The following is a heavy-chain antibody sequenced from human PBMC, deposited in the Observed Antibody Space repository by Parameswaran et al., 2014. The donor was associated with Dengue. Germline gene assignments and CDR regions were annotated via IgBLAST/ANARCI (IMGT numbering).Heavy chain of an antibody. Sequence: GSLRLSCTVSGGSISSYYWSWIRQPPGKGLEWIGYIYYSGSTNYNPSLKSRVTISVDTSKNQFSLKLSSVTAADTAVYYCAGEGIAAANLGVRGFDYWGQGTLVTVSS. V-gene: IGHV4-59*01. J-gene: IGHJ4*02. CDR1: GGSISSYY. CDR2: IYYSGST. D-gene: IGHD6-13*01. CDR3: AGEGIAAANLGVRGFDY.